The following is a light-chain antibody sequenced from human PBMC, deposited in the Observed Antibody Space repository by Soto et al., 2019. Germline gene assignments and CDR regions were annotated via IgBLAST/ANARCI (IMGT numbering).Light chain of an antibody. V-gene: IGKV1-5*01. CDR2: DAS. Sequence: DIQMTQSPSTLSASVGDRVAITCRASQSISSWVAWYQPKPGKAPKLLIYDASSLESGVPSRFSGSGSGTDFTLTISSLEPDDFATYYCQQYNSYSETFGQGTKVDIK. CDR3: QQYNSYSET. CDR1: QSISSW. J-gene: IGKJ1*01.